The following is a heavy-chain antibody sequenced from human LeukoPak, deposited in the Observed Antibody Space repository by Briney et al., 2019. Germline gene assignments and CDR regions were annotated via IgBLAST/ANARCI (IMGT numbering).Heavy chain of an antibody. D-gene: IGHD3-22*01. CDR3: ASTPNYYDHWFDP. V-gene: IGHV4-39*01. Sequence: SGTLSLTCTVSGGSISSSSYYWGWIGQPPGKGLEWIGSIYYSGSTYYNPSLKSRVTISVDTSKNQFSLKLSSVTAADTAVYYCASTPNYYDHWFDPWGQGTLVTVSS. CDR2: IYYSGST. CDR1: GGSISSSSYY. J-gene: IGHJ5*02.